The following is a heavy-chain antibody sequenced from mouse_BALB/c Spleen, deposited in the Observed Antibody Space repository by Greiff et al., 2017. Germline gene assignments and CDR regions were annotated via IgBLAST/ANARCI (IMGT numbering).Heavy chain of an antibody. J-gene: IGHJ4*01. CDR2: ISSGGSYT. CDR1: GFTFSSYA. V-gene: IGHV5-9-3*01. D-gene: IGHD2-4*01. CDR3: ARPDYEGAMDY. Sequence: EVKLVESGGGLVKPGGSLKLSCAASGFTFSSYAMSWVRQTPEKRLEWVATISSGGSYTYYPDSVKGRFTISRDNAKNTLYLQMSSLRSEDTAMYYCARPDYEGAMDYWGQGTSVTVSS.